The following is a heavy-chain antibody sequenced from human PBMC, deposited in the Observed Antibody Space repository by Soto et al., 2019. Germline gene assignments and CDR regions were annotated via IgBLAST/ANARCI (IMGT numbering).Heavy chain of an antibody. J-gene: IGHJ4*02. V-gene: IGHV3-23*01. CDR2: IRNSGGSA. D-gene: IGHD1-26*01. Sequence: GGSLRLSCAASGFTFINYAMNWVRQAPGEGLEWISGIRNSGGSALYADSVKGRFTISRDNSKNMLYLQMNSLRAEDTAVYYCAKDAGNNYYPYYFDYWGQGTLVTVSS. CDR1: GFTFINYA. CDR3: AKDAGNNYYPYYFDY.